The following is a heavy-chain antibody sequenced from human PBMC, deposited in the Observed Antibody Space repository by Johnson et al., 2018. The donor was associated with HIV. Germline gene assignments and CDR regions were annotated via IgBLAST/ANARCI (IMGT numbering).Heavy chain of an antibody. J-gene: IGHJ3*02. D-gene: IGHD1-26*01. Sequence: VQLVESGGGSVQPGGSLRLSCAASGFTFDDYAMHWVRQAPGKGLEWVSLISWDGGSTYYADSVKGRFTISRDNSKNSLYLQMTSLRAEDTALYYCANDRKGEGGSYACALDIWGQGTMVTVSS. CDR3: ANDRKGEGGSYACALDI. CDR2: ISWDGGST. V-gene: IGHV3-43D*03. CDR1: GFTFDDYA.